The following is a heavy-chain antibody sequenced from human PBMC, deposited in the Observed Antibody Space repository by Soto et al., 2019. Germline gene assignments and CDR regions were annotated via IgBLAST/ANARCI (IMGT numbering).Heavy chain of an antibody. J-gene: IGHJ5*01. D-gene: IGHD4-17*01. CDR2: SSHRGNT. V-gene: IGHV4-34*02. CDR1: GGSLSGYY. CDR3: ARGIRPDS. Sequence: QVQLQQWGAGLLKPSETLSLTCAVHGGSLSGYYWSWIRQTPGKGLEWIGESSHRGNTNYNPSLKSRVTISLDTSKNQFSLKLASVTAADTAAYYCARGIRPDSWGQGTQVTVSS.